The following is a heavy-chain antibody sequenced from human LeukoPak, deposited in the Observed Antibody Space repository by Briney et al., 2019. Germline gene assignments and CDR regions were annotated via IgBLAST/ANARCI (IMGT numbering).Heavy chain of an antibody. Sequence: SVKVSCKASGFTFTSSAMQWVRQARGQRLEWIGWIVVGSGNTNYAQKFQERVTITRDMSTSTAYMELSSLRSEDTAVYYCARGGLWSSSWYRLWGQGTMVTVSS. CDR2: IVVGSGNT. V-gene: IGHV1-58*02. CDR3: ARGGLWSSSWYRL. D-gene: IGHD6-13*01. CDR1: GFTFTSSA. J-gene: IGHJ3*01.